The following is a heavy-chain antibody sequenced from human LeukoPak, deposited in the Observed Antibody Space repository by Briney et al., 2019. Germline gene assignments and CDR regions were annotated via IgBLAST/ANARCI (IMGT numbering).Heavy chain of an antibody. Sequence: SETLSLTCTVSGGSIINYYWTWIRQPAGKGLEWIGRIYTSGNTNYNPSLNSRVTMSVGTSKNQFSLALTSLTAADTAVYYCARGAPPQNWGQGTLVTVSS. V-gene: IGHV4-4*07. CDR1: GGSIINYY. CDR2: IYTSGNT. J-gene: IGHJ4*02. CDR3: ARGAPPQN.